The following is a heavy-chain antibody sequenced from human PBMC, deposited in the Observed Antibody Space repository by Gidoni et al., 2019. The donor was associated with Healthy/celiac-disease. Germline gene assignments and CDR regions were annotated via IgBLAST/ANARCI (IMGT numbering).Heavy chain of an antibody. V-gene: IGHV3-23*01. J-gene: IGHJ4*02. D-gene: IGHD3-10*01. CDR1: GLTLSSYD. CDR3: AKGPIYYGSGSPY. CDR2: ISGSGGST. Sequence: EVQLLAPGGGLVQPAGSLRLSCAAPGLTLSSYDMSWARQAPGKGLEWVSAISGSGGSTYYADSVKGRFTISRDNSKNTLYLQMNSLRAEDTAVYYCAKGPIYYGSGSPYWGQGTLVTVSS.